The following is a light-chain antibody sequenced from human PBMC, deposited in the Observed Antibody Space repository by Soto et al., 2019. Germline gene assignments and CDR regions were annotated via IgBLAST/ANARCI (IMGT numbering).Light chain of an antibody. J-gene: IGKJ4*01. V-gene: IGKV3-11*01. CDR3: QQRSNWLLT. CDR1: QSVSSY. CDR2: DAS. Sequence: EIVLTQSPATLSLSPGERATLSCRASQSVSSYLAWYQQKPGQAPRLLIYDASNRATVIPARFSGSGSGTDFNLTISSLEPEDFAVYYCQQRSNWLLTFGGGTKVEIK.